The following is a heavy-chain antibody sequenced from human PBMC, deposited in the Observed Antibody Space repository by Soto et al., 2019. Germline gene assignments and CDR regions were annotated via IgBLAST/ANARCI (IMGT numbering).Heavy chain of an antibody. CDR2: ISYDGSNK. Sequence: GGSLRLSCAASGFTFSSYGMHWVRQAPGKGLEWVAVISYDGSNKYYADSVKGRFTISRDNAKNSLYLQMNSLRAEDTAVYYCASHTQSPSSWYFDYWGQGTLVTVSS. V-gene: IGHV3-30*03. CDR3: ASHTQSPSSWYFDY. CDR1: GFTFSSYG. D-gene: IGHD6-13*01. J-gene: IGHJ4*02.